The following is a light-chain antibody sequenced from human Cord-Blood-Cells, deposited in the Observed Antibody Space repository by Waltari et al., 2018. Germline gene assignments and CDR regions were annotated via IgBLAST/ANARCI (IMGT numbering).Light chain of an antibody. Sequence: EIVLTPSPGTLSLSPGERATLSCRASQCVSSSYLAWYQQKPGQAPRLLIYGASSRATGIPDRFSGSGSGTDFTLTISRLEPEDFAVYYCQQYGSSRITFGQGTRLEIK. J-gene: IGKJ5*01. CDR1: QCVSSSY. V-gene: IGKV3-20*01. CDR2: GAS. CDR3: QQYGSSRIT.